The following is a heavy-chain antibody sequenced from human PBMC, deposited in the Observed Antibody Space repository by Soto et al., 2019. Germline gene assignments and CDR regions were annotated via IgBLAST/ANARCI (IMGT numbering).Heavy chain of an antibody. Sequence: PSETLSLTCTVSGGSISPYSWSWIPQSPHKGLEWIGYIHYNGGLNYNPSLQSRVTISVDTSKNQFSLTLTSVTAGDTAVYYCARTSRYSGSYLGWFDPWGQGTLVTVS. CDR2: IHYNGGL. CDR3: ARTSRYSGSYLGWFDP. J-gene: IGHJ5*01. CDR1: GGSISPYS. V-gene: IGHV4-59*01. D-gene: IGHD1-26*01.